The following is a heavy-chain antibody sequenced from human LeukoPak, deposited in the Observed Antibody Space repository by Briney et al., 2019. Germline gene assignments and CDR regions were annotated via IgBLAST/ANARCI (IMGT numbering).Heavy chain of an antibody. D-gene: IGHD6-13*01. Sequence: GAAVNVCCKASGYAFTCYYMDWVRQAPGPGKEWKGWITTNSGGTNYAKKCQGRVTMTRDTSISTAYMELSRLRSDDTAVYDCVRDHIAGAGKDLIDCWSQGTLVTVSS. CDR3: VRDHIAGAGKDLIDC. J-gene: IGHJ4*02. CDR2: ITTNSGGT. V-gene: IGHV1-2*02. CDR1: GYAFTCYY.